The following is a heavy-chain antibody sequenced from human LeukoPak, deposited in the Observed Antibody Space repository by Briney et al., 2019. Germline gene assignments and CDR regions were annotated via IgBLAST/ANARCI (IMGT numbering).Heavy chain of an antibody. J-gene: IGHJ4*02. CDR1: GFTFTSSA. CDR3: AAARIVGATEGVFDY. CDR2: IVVGSGNT. V-gene: IGHV1-58*02. D-gene: IGHD1-26*01. Sequence: AVKVSCKASGFTFTSSAMQWVRQARGQRLEWIGWIVVGSGNTNYAQKFQERVTITRDMSTSTAYMELSSLRSEDTAVYYCAAARIVGATEGVFDYWGQGTLVTVSS.